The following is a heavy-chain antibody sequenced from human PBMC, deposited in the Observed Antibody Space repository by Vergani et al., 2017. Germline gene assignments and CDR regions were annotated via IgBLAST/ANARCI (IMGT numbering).Heavy chain of an antibody. CDR3: ARVRRRLLFFRGPQGAFDI. CDR1: GGSFSGYY. CDR2: INHSGST. D-gene: IGHD3-16*01. V-gene: IGHV4-34*01. Sequence: QVQLQQWGAGLLKPSETLSLTCAVYGGSFSGYYWSWIRQPPGKGLEWIGEINHSGSTNYNPSLKSRVTISVDTSKNQFSLKLCAVTAADTAVYYCARVRRRLLFFRGPQGAFDIGGQGTMVTVSS. J-gene: IGHJ3*02.